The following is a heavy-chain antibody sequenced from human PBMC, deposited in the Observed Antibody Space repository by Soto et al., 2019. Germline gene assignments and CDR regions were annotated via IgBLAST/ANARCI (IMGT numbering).Heavy chain of an antibody. V-gene: IGHV5-10-1*01. CDR3: AREAGISPSHYYYGMDV. D-gene: IGHD6-19*01. Sequence: GESLKISCKGSGYSFTSYWISWVRQMPGKGLEWMGRIDPSDSYTNYSPSFQGHVTISADKSISTAYLQWSSLRASDTAMYYCAREAGISPSHYYYGMDVWGQGTTVTVSS. CDR2: IDPSDSYT. CDR1: GYSFTSYW. J-gene: IGHJ6*02.